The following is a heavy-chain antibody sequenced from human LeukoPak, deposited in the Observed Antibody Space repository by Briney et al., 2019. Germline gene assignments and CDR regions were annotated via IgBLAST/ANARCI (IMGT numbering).Heavy chain of an antibody. CDR2: ISSDGSNK. CDR3: ARVYSSGWWRFDP. CDR1: GLTLSSYA. J-gene: IGHJ5*02. V-gene: IGHV3-30*04. D-gene: IGHD6-13*01. Sequence: PGGSLRLSCAASGLTLSSYAMHWVRQAPGKGLEWVAVISSDGSNKYYAESVKGRFTISRDNSKNTLYLQMSSLRAEDTAVYYCARVYSSGWWRFDPWGQGTLVTVSS.